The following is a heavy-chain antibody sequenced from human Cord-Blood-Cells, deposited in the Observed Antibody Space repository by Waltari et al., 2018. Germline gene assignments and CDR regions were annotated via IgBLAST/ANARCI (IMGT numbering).Heavy chain of an antibody. CDR2: IIPILGIA. J-gene: IGHJ4*02. CDR1: GGTFSSYA. CDR3: AREEDNNWGFLFDY. V-gene: IGHV1-69*09. D-gene: IGHD7-27*01. Sequence: QVQLVQSGAEVKKPGSSVKVSCKASGGTFSSYAISWVRQAPGQGLEWMGRIIPILGIANYAQKFQGRVTITADKSTSTAYMELSSLRSEDTAVYYCAREEDNNWGFLFDYWGQGTLVTVSS.